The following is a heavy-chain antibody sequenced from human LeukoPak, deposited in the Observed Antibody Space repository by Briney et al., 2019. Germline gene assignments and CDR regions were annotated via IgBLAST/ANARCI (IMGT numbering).Heavy chain of an antibody. J-gene: IGHJ4*02. CDR1: GSSLIRDCY. CDR3: ARVVSGWYHVDY. CDR2: IYHSGNT. V-gene: IGHV4-38-2*02. Sequence: SETLSLTCIVSGSSLIRDCYWGWVRQPPGKGLEWIGNIYHSGNTYYNPSLKSRVTISLDTSKGQFSLRLNSVTAADTAVYYCARVVSGWYHVDYWGQGSLVTVSP. D-gene: IGHD6-19*01.